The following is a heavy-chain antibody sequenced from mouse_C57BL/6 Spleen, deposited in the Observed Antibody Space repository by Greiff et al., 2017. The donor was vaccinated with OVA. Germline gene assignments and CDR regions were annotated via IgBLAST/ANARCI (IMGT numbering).Heavy chain of an antibody. CDR1: GYTFTSYG. CDR3: ARDDYESYYYAMDY. CDR2: IYPRSGNT. V-gene: IGHV1-81*01. Sequence: VQLQQSGAELARPGASVKLSCKASGYTFTSYGISWVKQRTGQGLEWIGEIYPRSGNTYYNEKFKGKATLTADKSSSTAYMELRSLTSEDSAVYFCARDDYESYYYAMDYWGQGTSVTVSS. D-gene: IGHD2-4*01. J-gene: IGHJ4*01.